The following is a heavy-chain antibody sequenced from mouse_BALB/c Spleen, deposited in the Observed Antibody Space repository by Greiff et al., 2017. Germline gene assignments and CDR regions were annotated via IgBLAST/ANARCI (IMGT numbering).Heavy chain of an antibody. CDR3: ARDGDYGNRYAMDY. J-gene: IGHJ4*01. D-gene: IGHD2-1*01. Sequence: VKVVESGPGLVAPSQSLSITCTVSGFSLTSYGVHWVRQPPGKGLEWLGVIWAGGSTNYNSALMSRLSISKDNSKSQVFLKMNSLQTDDTAMYYCARDGDYGNRYAMDYWGQGTSVTVSS. V-gene: IGHV2-9*02. CDR1: GFSLTSYG. CDR2: IWAGGST.